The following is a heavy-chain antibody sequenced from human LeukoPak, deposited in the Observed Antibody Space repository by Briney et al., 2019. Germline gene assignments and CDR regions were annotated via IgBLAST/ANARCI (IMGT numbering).Heavy chain of an antibody. J-gene: IGHJ4*02. D-gene: IGHD2-15*01. CDR2: INPSGGGT. V-gene: IGHV1-46*01. CDR3: ARGEYCTAGTCPPGLS. CDR1: GYSFSSYY. Sequence: GASVKVSCKASGYSFSSYYMHWARQAPGQGLEWMGIINPSGGGTSYAEKFQGRVTMTRDTSTSTVYMELSSLRSEDTALYYCARGEYCTAGTCPPGLSWGQGTLVTVSS.